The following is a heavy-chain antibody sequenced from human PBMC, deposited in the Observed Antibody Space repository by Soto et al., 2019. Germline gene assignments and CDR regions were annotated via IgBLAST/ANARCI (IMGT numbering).Heavy chain of an antibody. CDR2: FDPEDGET. CDR3: ATSKGDWLWKYYFDY. V-gene: IGHV1-24*01. CDR1: GYTFTSYY. D-gene: IGHD3-9*01. Sequence: ASVKVSCKASGYTFTSYYMHWVRQAPGQGLEWMGGFDPEDGETIYAQKFQSRVTMTEDTSTDTAYMELSSLRSEDTAVYYCATSKGDWLWKYYFDYWGQGTLVTVSS. J-gene: IGHJ4*02.